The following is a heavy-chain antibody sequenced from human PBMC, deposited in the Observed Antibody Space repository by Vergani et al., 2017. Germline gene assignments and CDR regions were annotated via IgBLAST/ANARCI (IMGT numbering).Heavy chain of an antibody. V-gene: IGHV2-70*15. J-gene: IGHJ6*02. D-gene: IGHD3-10*01. Sequence: QVTLRESGPALVKPTQTLTLTCTFSGFSLSTSGMCVIWIRQPPGMALEWLARIDWDDDKYYNTSLKTRLTISKVTSKNQVVLTMTNVDPADTATYYCARILESDASGSLHYYGMDVWGQGTTVTVSS. CDR3: ARILESDASGSLHYYGMDV. CDR2: IDWDDDK. CDR1: GFSLSTSGMC.